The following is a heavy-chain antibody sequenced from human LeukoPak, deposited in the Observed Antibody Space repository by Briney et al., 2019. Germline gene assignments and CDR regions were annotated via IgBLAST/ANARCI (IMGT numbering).Heavy chain of an antibody. D-gene: IGHD6-13*01. J-gene: IGHJ4*02. V-gene: IGHV4-59*10. CDR3: ARGPYSSSWETLFDY. CDR2: IYTSGST. CDR1: GGSFSGYY. Sequence: PSETLSLTCAVYGGSFSGYYWSWIRQPAGKGLEWIGRIYTSGSTNYNPSLKSRVTMSVDTSKNQFSLKLSSVTAADTAVYYCARGPYSSSWETLFDYWGQGTLVTVSS.